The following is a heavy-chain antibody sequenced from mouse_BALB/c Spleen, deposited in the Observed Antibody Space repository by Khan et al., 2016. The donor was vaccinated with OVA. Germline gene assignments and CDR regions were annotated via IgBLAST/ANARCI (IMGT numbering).Heavy chain of an antibody. V-gene: IGHV5-17*02. D-gene: IGHD4-1*01. Sequence: EVELVESGGGLVQPGGSRKLSCAASGFTFSSFGMHWVRQALEKGPEWVAYINSGSSTTYYADPVKGRFTISRDNSKNTLFLQMTSLRSEDTAMYYCARGNWTYWGQGTTLTVSS. CDR3: ARGNWTY. J-gene: IGHJ2*01. CDR2: INSGSSTT. CDR1: GFTFSSFG.